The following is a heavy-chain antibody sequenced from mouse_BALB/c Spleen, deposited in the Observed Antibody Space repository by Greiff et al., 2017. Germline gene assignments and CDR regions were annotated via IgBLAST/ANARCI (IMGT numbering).Heavy chain of an antibody. CDR2: IYPGNVNT. CDR3: ARGGTTVVLHWYFDV. Sequence: QVQLQQSGPELVKPGASVRISCKASGYTFTSYYIHWVKQRPGQGLEWIGWIYPGNVNTKYNEKFKGKATLTADKSSSTAYMQLSSLTSEDSAVYFCARGGTTVVLHWYFDVWGTGTTVTVSS. J-gene: IGHJ1*03. V-gene: IGHV1S56*01. CDR1: GYTFTSYY. D-gene: IGHD1-1*01.